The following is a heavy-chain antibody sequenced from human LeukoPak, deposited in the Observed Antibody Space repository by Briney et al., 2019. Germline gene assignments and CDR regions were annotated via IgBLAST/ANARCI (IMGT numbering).Heavy chain of an antibody. CDR2: IIPIFGTA. J-gene: IGHJ2*01. Sequence: SVKVSCKASGGTFSSYAISWVRQAPGQGLEWMGGIIPIFGTANYAQKFQGRVTITTDESTSTAYMELSSLRSEDTAVYYCARHHTVTVTFDLWGRGTLVTVSS. V-gene: IGHV1-69*05. CDR3: ARHHTVTVTFDL. D-gene: IGHD4-17*01. CDR1: GGTFSSYA.